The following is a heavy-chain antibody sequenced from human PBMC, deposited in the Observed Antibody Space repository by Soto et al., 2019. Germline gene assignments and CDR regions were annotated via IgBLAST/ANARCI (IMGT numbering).Heavy chain of an antibody. CDR2: ISSSSSYI. CDR1: GFTFSSYS. D-gene: IGHD2-21*01. V-gene: IGHV3-21*01. J-gene: IGHJ3*02. CDR3: ATYSHSTDAFDI. Sequence: EVQLVESGGGLVKPGGSLRLSCAASGFTFSSYSMNWVRQAPGKGLEWVSSISSSSSYIYYADSVKGRFTISRDNAKNAPYLQMNSLRTEHTAVYFCATYSHSTDAFDILGQGTMVTVSS.